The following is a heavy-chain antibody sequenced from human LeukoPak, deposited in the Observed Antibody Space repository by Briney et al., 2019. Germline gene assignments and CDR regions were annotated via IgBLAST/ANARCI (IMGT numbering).Heavy chain of an antibody. CDR3: ARDAGNDAFDI. Sequence: PGGSLRLSCAASGFTFSSYSMNWVRQAPGRGLEWVSSISSSSSYIYYADSVKGRFTISRDNANNSLYLQMNSLRAEDTAVYYCARDAGNDAFDIWGPGTMVTVSS. D-gene: IGHD6-13*01. V-gene: IGHV3-21*01. J-gene: IGHJ3*02. CDR1: GFTFSSYS. CDR2: ISSSSSYI.